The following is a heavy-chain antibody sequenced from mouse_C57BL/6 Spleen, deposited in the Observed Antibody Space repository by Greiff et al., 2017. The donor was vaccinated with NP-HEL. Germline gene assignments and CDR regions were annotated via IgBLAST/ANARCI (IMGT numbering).Heavy chain of an antibody. V-gene: IGHV1-85*01. Sequence: QVQLQQSGPELVKPGASVKLSCKASGYTFTSYDINWVKQRPGQGLEWIGWIYPRDGSNKYNEKFKGKATLTVDTSSSTAYIDLHSLTSEDSAVYFCARDYGMDYWGQGTSVTVSS. CDR3: ARDYGMDY. CDR2: IYPRDGSN. CDR1: GYTFTSYD. J-gene: IGHJ4*01.